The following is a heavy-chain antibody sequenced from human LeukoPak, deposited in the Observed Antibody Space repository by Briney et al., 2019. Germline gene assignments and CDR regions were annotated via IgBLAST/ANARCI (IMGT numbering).Heavy chain of an antibody. D-gene: IGHD5-24*01. J-gene: IGHJ4*02. CDR3: APGGGYNYLGVY. CDR1: GFTFSSYS. V-gene: IGHV3-21*01. Sequence: GGSLRLSCAASGFTFSSYSMNWVRQAPGKGLEWVSSISSSSSYIYYADSVKGRFTISRDNAKNSLYLQMNSLRAEDTAVYYCAPGGGYNYLGVYWGQGTLVTVSP. CDR2: ISSSSSYI.